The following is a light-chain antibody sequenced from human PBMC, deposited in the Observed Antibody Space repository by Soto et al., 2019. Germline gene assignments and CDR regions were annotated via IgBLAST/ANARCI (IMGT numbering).Light chain of an antibody. CDR2: EDT. CDR3: QVWDSGSDHWV. Sequence: SYELTQPLSVSLAPGQTARITCGGDNIGKKSVHWYQQRPGQAPVLVVYEDTDRPSGIPDRFSGSNSGNTATLTITRVEAGDEADYYCQVWDSGSDHWVFGGGTKLTVL. V-gene: IGLV3-21*02. J-gene: IGLJ3*02. CDR1: NIGKKS.